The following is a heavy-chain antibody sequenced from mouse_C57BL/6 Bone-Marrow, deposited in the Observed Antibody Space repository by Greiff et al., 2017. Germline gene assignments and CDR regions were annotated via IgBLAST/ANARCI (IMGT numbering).Heavy chain of an antibody. D-gene: IGHD4-1*01. CDR3: ARGKPKLVYAMDY. J-gene: IGHJ4*01. Sequence: QVPLQQSGAELARPGASVKLSCTASGYTFTSYGISWVKQRTGQGLEWIGEIYPSSGSTYYNEKFKGKATLTADKSSSTAYMVLRSLTSEDSAVYFCARGKPKLVYAMDYWGQGTSVTGSS. CDR2: IYPSSGST. CDR1: GYTFTSYG. V-gene: IGHV1-81*01.